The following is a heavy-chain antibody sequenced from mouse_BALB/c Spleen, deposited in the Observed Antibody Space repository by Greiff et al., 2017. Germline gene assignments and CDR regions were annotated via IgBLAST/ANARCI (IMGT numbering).Heavy chain of an antibody. J-gene: IGHJ1*01. Sequence: LVKTGASVKISCKASGYSFTGYYMHWVKQSHGKSLEWIGYISCYNGATSYNQKFKGKATFTVDTSSSTAYMQFNSLTSEDSAVYYCAGEKKECSYSYGYFDVWGAGTTVTVSS. V-gene: IGHV1S34*01. CDR2: ISCYNGAT. CDR3: AGEKKECSYSYGYFDV. D-gene: IGHD1-1*01. CDR1: GYSFTGYY.